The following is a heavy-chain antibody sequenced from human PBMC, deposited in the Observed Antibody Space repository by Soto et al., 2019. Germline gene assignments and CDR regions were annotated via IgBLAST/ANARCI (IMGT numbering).Heavy chain of an antibody. CDR3: ARHGYSYGGGYFDY. Sequence: EVQLVESGGELMEPGGSQRLSSAASGFTVSINYMSWVRKAPGKGLEWVSVIYSGGSAYYADSVKGRFTISRDNSKNTLYLQMNSLRAEDTAVYYCARHGYSYGGGYFDYWGQGTLVTVSS. D-gene: IGHD5-18*01. CDR1: GFTVSINY. V-gene: IGHV3-66*04. CDR2: IYSGGSA. J-gene: IGHJ4*02.